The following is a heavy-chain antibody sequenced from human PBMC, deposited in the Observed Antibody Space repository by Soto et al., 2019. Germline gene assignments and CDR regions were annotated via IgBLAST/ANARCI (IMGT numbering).Heavy chain of an antibody. CDR2: IFYTGST. CDR1: GGSISSGGYY. D-gene: IGHD6-13*01. CDR3: ARVDSSWYSADC. Sequence: QVQLQESGPGLVKPSQTLSLTCTVSGGSISSGGYYWSWIRPHPGKGLECIGYIFYTGSTYSNPSLRSRVTISVDTSKNQFSLKLNSMTSADTAGYFCARVDSSWYSADCWGQGILVTVSS. V-gene: IGHV4-31*03. J-gene: IGHJ4*02.